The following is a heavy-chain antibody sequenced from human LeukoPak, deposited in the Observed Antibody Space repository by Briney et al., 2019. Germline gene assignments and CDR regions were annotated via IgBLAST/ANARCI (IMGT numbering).Heavy chain of an antibody. CDR2: IKRRSDGGTP. D-gene: IGHD2-2*01. CDR1: GFTFSSYG. CDR3: TTDTRRIDTFA. Sequence: GGSLRLSCAASGFTFSSYGMHWVRQAPGKGLEWVGRIKRRSDGGTPDYAAPVQGRFTISRDESQNTLYLQMNSLKTGDTAVYYCTTDTRRIDTFAWGQGTLVTVAA. V-gene: IGHV3-15*07. J-gene: IGHJ4*02.